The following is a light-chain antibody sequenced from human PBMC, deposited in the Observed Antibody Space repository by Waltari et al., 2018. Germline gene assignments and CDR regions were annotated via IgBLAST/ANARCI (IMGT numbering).Light chain of an antibody. Sequence: DIVMTQSPDSLAVSLRERDTVNCKSSQSVLYSSDNKNYLAWYQQKPGQPPKLLIYWASTRESGVPDRFSGSGSGTDFTLTISSLQAEDVAVYFCQQYYSTPPTFGQGTRLEIK. CDR3: QQYYSTPPT. J-gene: IGKJ5*01. CDR2: WAS. CDR1: QSVLYSSDNKNY. V-gene: IGKV4-1*01.